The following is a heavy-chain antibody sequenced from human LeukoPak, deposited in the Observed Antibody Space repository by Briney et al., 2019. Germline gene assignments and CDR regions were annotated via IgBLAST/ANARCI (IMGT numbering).Heavy chain of an antibody. CDR3: ARVAVLRCIDY. CDR2: IYYSGST. V-gene: IGHV4-31*03. J-gene: IGHJ4*02. CDR1: GGSISSGGYY. D-gene: IGHD4-17*01. Sequence: SQTLSLTCTVSGGSISSGGYYWSWIRQHPAKGLEWIGYIYYSGSTYYNPSLKSRVTISVDTSKNQFSLKLSSVTAADTAVYYCARVAVLRCIDYWGQGTLVTVSS.